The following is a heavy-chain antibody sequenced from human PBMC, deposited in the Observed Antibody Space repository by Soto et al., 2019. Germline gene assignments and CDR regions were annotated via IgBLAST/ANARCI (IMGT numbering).Heavy chain of an antibody. V-gene: IGHV3-23*01. Sequence: GESLKISCAASGFTFSSYAMSWVRQAPGKGLEWVSAISGSGGSTYYADSVKGRFTISRDNSKNTLYLQMNSLRAEDTAVYYCAKDQSTVVTPFPDLWGRGTLVTVSS. CDR1: GFTFSSYA. CDR3: AKDQSTVVTPFPDL. D-gene: IGHD2-21*02. J-gene: IGHJ2*01. CDR2: ISGSGGST.